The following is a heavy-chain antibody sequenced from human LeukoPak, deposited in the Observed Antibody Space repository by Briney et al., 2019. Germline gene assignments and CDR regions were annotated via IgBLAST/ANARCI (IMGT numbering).Heavy chain of an antibody. CDR3: ARSTLTMNGAFDI. CDR2: ISSSSSTI. CDR1: GFTFSSYS. D-gene: IGHD3-22*01. J-gene: IGHJ3*02. V-gene: IGHV3-48*01. Sequence: GGSLRLSCAASGFTFSSYSMNWVRQAPGKGLEWVSYISSSSSTIYYADSVKGRFTISRDNAKNSLYLQMNSLRAEDTAVYYCARSTLTMNGAFDIWGQGTMVTVSS.